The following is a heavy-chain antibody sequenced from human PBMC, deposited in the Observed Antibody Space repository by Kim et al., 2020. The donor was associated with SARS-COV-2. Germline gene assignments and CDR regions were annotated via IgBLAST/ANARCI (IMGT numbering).Heavy chain of an antibody. D-gene: IGHD2-15*01. CDR3: ATGATRYCSGGSCYSGPIYYYYGMDV. CDR2: FDPEDGET. J-gene: IGHJ6*02. Sequence: ASVKVSCKVSGYTLTELSMHWVRQAPGKGLEWMGGFDPEDGETIYAQKFQGRVTMTEDTSTDTAYMELSSLRSEDTAVYYCATGATRYCSGGSCYSGPIYYYYGMDVWGQGTTVTVSS. V-gene: IGHV1-24*01. CDR1: GYTLTELS.